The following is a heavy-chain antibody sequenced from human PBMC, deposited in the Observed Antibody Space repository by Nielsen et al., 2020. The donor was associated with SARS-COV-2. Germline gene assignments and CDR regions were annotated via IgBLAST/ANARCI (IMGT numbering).Heavy chain of an antibody. D-gene: IGHD2-2*01. CDR2: IIPIFGTA. CDR1: GGTFSNYD. J-gene: IGHJ5*02. CDR3: ARGVVPAAMTWFDP. Sequence: SVKVSCKASGGTFSNYDVTWVRQAPGQGLEWMGGIIPIFGTANYAQKFQGRVTITADESTSTAYMELSSLRSEDTAVYYCARGVVPAAMTWFDPWGQGTLVTVSS. V-gene: IGHV1-69*13.